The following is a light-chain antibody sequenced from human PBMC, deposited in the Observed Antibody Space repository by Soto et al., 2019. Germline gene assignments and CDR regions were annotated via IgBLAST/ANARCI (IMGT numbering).Light chain of an antibody. Sequence: QSALTQPPSASGSPGQSVTISCTGTSSDVGGYDSVSWYQQHPGKATKLMICDVNQRPSGVPDRFSGSKSGNTASLTVSGLQAEDEADYYCSSYAASNTLVFGGGTKLTVL. CDR1: SSDVGGYDS. J-gene: IGLJ3*02. CDR2: DVN. CDR3: SSYAASNTLV. V-gene: IGLV2-8*01.